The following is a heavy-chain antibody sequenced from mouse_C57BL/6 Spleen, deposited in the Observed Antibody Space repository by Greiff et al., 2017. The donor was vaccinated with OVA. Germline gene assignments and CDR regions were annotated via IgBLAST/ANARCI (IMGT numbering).Heavy chain of an antibody. V-gene: IGHV1-26*01. J-gene: IGHJ2*01. CDR1: GYTFTDYY. Sequence: VQLQQSGPELVKPGASVKISCKASGYTFTDYYMNWVKQSHGKSLEWIGDINPNNGGTSYNQKFKGKATLTVDKSSSTAYMELRSLTSEDSAVYYCASDTFFDYWGQGTTLTVSS. CDR3: ASDTFFDY. CDR2: INPNNGGT.